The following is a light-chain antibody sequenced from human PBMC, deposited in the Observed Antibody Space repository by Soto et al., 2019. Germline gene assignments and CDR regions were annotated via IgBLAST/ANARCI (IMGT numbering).Light chain of an antibody. J-gene: IGLJ1*01. V-gene: IGLV1-47*01. CDR1: SSNIGSNY. CDR3: AAWDDSLTTCV. CDR2: KNN. Sequence: QSVLTQPPSASGTPGQRVTISCSGSSSNIGSNYVYWYQQLPGTAPKLLIYKNNQRPSGVPDRFSGSKSGTSASLAISGLRSEDEADYYCAAWDDSLTTCVFGTGTQLTVL.